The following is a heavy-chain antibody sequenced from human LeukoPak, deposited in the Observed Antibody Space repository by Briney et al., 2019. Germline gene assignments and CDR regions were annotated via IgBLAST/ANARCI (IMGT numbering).Heavy chain of an antibody. CDR1: GFTFSTYG. CDR3: AKGTDYYDSSGYSAFDI. J-gene: IGHJ3*02. V-gene: IGHV3-30*02. CDR2: IRYDGTNK. D-gene: IGHD3-22*01. Sequence: GGSLRLSCAASGFTFSTYGMHWVRQAPGKGLEWVAFIRYDGTNKYYTDPVKGRFTISRDNSKNTVYLQMNSLRSEDTAVYYCAKGTDYYDSSGYSAFDIWGQGTMVTVSS.